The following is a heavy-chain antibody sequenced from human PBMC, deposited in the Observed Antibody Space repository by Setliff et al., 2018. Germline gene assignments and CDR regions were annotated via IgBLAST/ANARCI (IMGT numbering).Heavy chain of an antibody. Sequence: ASVKVSCKASGYIFAGYYMHWLRQTPGQGLEWMGYVNPIGGGATYAQKFQGRVTLTRDTSITTTYMELNSLRSYDTAIYYCARDLNRWFGEFAFDIWGQGTMVTVSS. CDR1: GYIFAGYY. CDR2: VNPIGGGA. CDR3: ARDLNRWFGEFAFDI. V-gene: IGHV1-2*02. J-gene: IGHJ3*02. D-gene: IGHD3-10*01.